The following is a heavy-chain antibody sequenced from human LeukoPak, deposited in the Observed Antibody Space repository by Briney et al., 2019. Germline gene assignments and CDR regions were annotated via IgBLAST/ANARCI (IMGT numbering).Heavy chain of an antibody. Sequence: PSETLSLTCTVSGGSISSYYRSWIRQPPGKGLEWIGYIHYTGSTKYNPSLKSRVTISLDTSKKQFSLNLSSVTAADTAVYYCARGDDFWSGYPLDYWGQGTLVTVSS. CDR1: GGSISSYY. CDR3: ARGDDFWSGYPLDY. CDR2: IHYTGST. J-gene: IGHJ4*02. D-gene: IGHD3-3*01. V-gene: IGHV4-59*12.